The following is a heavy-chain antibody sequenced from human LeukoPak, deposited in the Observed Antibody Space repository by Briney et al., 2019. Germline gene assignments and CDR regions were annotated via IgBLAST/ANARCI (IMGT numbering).Heavy chain of an antibody. CDR1: GFTFSGYA. CDR3: TRAIYYDTSGYYSGSYYFDY. V-gene: IGHV3-30*04. CDR2: ISHDGRNH. J-gene: IGHJ4*02. Sequence: GGSLRLSCAASGFTFSGYAMHWVRQAPGKGLEWVAVISHDGRNHLYGDAVRGRFTISRDNAKNTLYLQMNSLRAEDTAVYYCTRAIYYDTSGYYSGSYYFDYWGQGTLVTVSS. D-gene: IGHD3-22*01.